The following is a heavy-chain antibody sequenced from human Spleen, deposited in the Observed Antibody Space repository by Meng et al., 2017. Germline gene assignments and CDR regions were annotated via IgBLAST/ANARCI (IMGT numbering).Heavy chain of an antibody. CDR3: AHRGIAVAAYDY. Sequence: QITLKESGPTLVKPTQTLTLTCTFSGFSLSTSGVAVGWIRQPPGKALEWLALIYWDGDKRYSPSLKSRLAITKDTSKKQVVLTMTNMDPVDTATYYCAHRGIAVAAYDYWGQGTLVTVSS. CDR2: IYWDGDK. D-gene: IGHD6-19*01. CDR1: GFSLSTSGVA. J-gene: IGHJ4*02. V-gene: IGHV2-5*02.